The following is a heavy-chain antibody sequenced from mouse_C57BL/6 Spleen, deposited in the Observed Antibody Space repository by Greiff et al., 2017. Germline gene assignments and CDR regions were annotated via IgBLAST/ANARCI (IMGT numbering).Heavy chain of an antibody. CDR3: TRGVAQEYFDV. D-gene: IGHD1-1*02. V-gene: IGHV1-15*01. CDR2: IDPETGGT. Sequence: VQLQQSGAELVRPGASVTLSCKASGYTFTDYEMHWVKQTPVHGLEWIGAIDPETGGTAYNQKFKGKAILTADKSSSTAYMELRSLTSEDSAVYYCTRGVAQEYFDVWGTGTTVTVSS. CDR1: GYTFTDYE. J-gene: IGHJ1*03.